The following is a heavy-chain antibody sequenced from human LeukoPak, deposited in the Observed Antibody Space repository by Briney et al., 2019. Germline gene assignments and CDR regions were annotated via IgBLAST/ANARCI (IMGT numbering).Heavy chain of an antibody. CDR3: ARGRHTFIAVDYFDY. V-gene: IGHV3-20*04. J-gene: IGHJ4*02. CDR1: GFTFDDYG. CDR2: INWNGGGT. D-gene: IGHD6-19*01. Sequence: GGSLRLSCAASGFTFDDYGMSWVRQVPGKGLEWVSGINWNGGGTGYADSVKGRFTISRDNAKNSLYLQMNSLRAEDSALYYCARGRHTFIAVDYFDYWGQGTLVTVSS.